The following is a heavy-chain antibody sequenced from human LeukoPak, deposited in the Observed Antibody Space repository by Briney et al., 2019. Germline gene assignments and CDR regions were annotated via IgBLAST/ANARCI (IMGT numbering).Heavy chain of an antibody. Sequence: GASVKVSCKASGYTFTGYYMQWVRQAPGQGLEWMGWINPNSGGTNYAQKFQGRVTMTSDTSISTAYMEPNRLRSDDTAVYYCAREATPPYGDYEGCDYWGQGTLVTVSS. CDR3: AREATPPYGDYEGCDY. CDR2: INPNSGGT. J-gene: IGHJ4*02. V-gene: IGHV1-2*02. D-gene: IGHD4-17*01. CDR1: GYTFTGYY.